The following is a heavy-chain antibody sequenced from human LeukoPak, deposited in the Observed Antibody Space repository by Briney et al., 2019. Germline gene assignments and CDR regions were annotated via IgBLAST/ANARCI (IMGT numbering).Heavy chain of an antibody. Sequence: GGSLRLSCAASGFTFSNYAMSWVRQVPGKGLECVSIISGSGETTYYADSVKGRLTISRDNSKNTLYLQINSLRAEDTALYYCAKERLRTVTFFDYWGQGTLVTVSS. CDR3: AKERLRTVTFFDY. D-gene: IGHD4-17*01. CDR1: GFTFSNYA. CDR2: ISGSGETT. V-gene: IGHV3-23*01. J-gene: IGHJ4*02.